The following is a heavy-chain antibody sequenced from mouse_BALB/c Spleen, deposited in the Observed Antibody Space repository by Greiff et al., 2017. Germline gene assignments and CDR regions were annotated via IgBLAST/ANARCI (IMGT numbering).Heavy chain of an antibody. CDR3: ARQGGTTGAMDY. J-gene: IGHJ4*01. CDR2: ISSGGSYT. V-gene: IGHV5-6*01. CDR1: GFTFSSYG. D-gene: IGHD1-1*01. Sequence: EVQGVESGGGLVKPGGSLKLSCAASGFTFSSYGMSWVRQTPDKRLEWVATISSGGSYTYYPDSVKGRFTISRDNAKNTLYLQMSSLKSEDTAMYYCARQGGTTGAMDYWGQGTSVTVSS.